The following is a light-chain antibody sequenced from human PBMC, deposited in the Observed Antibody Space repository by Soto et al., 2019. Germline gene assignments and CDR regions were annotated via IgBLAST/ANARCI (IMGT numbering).Light chain of an antibody. CDR1: SSDVGAYNF. CDR2: EVT. V-gene: IGLV2-14*01. CDR3: SSYTTSAPYV. J-gene: IGLJ1*01. Sequence: QSVLPQPASVSGSPGQSITVSCTGTSSDVGAYNFVSWYQHHPGRAPKLIIYEVTIRPSGVSNRFSGSKSGNTASLTISGLQAEDEADYYCSSYTTSAPYVFGSGTKVTVL.